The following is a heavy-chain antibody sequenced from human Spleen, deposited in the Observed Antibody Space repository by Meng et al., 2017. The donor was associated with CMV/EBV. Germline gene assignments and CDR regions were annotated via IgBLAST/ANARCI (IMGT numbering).Heavy chain of an antibody. J-gene: IGHJ3*02. Sequence: ASVKVSCKASGYTFASFGITWVRQAPGQGLEWMGWVSAYNANTNYAQKLQGRITMTTDTSTSTVYMELRNLTSDDTAVYYCARELRLLDWSGDAFDIWGQGTMVTVSS. CDR1: GYTFASFG. CDR2: VSAYNANT. CDR3: ARELRLLDWSGDAFDI. V-gene: IGHV1-18*01. D-gene: IGHD3/OR15-3a*01.